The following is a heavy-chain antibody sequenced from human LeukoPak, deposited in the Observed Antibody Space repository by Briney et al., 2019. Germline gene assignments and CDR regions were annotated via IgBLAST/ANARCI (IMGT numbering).Heavy chain of an antibody. D-gene: IGHD3-10*01. V-gene: IGHV3-11*06. J-gene: IGHJ4*02. Sequence: GGSLRLSCAASGFTFSDYYMSWIRQAPGKGLEWVSYISSSSSYTNYADSVKGRFTISRDNAKNSLYLQMNSLRAEDTAVNYCARGGRWFGESSLDYWGQGTLVTVSS. CDR2: ISSSSSYT. CDR1: GFTFSDYY. CDR3: ARGGRWFGESSLDY.